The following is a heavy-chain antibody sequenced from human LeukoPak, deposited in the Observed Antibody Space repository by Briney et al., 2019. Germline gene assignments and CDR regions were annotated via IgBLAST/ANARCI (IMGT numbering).Heavy chain of an antibody. Sequence: GGSLRLSCAASGFTLSTYAMSWVRQTPGKGLEWVAATSSSDAGTYHADSVRGRFTISRDNSKNTLYLQMNSLKTEDTAVYYCTSSKGPLGLASDAFDIWGQGTMVTVSS. J-gene: IGHJ3*02. CDR3: TSSKGPLGLASDAFDI. CDR1: GFTLSTYA. D-gene: IGHD3/OR15-3a*01. CDR2: TSSSDAGT. V-gene: IGHV3-23*01.